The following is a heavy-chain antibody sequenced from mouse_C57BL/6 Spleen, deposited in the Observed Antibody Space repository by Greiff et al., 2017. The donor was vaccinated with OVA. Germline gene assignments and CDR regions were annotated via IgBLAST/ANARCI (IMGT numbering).Heavy chain of an antibody. CDR2: INPSNGGT. CDR3: AISYYDYDDYYAMDY. D-gene: IGHD2-4*01. Sequence: VQLQQPGTELVKPGASVKLSCKASGYTFTSYWMHWVKQRPGQGLEWIGNINPSNGGTNYNEKFKSKATLTVDNSSSTAYMQLISLTSEDSAVYYCAISYYDYDDYYAMDYWGQVTSVTVSS. CDR1: GYTFTSYW. J-gene: IGHJ4*01. V-gene: IGHV1-53*01.